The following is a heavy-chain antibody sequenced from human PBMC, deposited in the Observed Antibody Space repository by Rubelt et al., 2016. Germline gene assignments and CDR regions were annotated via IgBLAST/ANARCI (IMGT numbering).Heavy chain of an antibody. V-gene: IGHV4-34*01. CDR3: ARASRWDIVVVPAAPPDI. CDR2: INHSGST. Sequence: QVQLQQWGAGLLKPSETLSLTCAVYGGSFSGYYWSWIRQPPGKGLEWIGEINHSGSTNYNPSLKSRVTISVYTSKNQFSLKLSSVTAADTAVYYCARASRWDIVVVPAAPPDIWGQGTMVTVSS. CDR1: GGSFSGYY. D-gene: IGHD2-2*01. J-gene: IGHJ3*02.